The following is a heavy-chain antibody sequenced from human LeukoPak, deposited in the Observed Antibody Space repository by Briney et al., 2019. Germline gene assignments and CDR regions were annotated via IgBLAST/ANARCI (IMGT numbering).Heavy chain of an antibody. J-gene: IGHJ3*02. CDR1: GGSFSGYY. CDR2: INHSGST. D-gene: IGHD3-3*01. Sequence: SETLSLTCAVYGGSFSGYYWSWIRQPPGKGLEWIGEINHSGSTNYNPSLKSRVTISVDTSKNQFSLKLSSLRSEDTAVYYCARNFGVVTDDAFDIWGQGTMVTVSS. CDR3: ARNFGVVTDDAFDI. V-gene: IGHV4-34*01.